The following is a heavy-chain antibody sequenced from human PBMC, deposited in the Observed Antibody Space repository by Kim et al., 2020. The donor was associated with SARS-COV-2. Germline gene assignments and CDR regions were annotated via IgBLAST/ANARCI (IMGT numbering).Heavy chain of an antibody. J-gene: IGHJ4*02. D-gene: IGHD3-10*01. Sequence: NPSLKSRVTISVDTSKNQFSLKLSSVTAADTAVYYCARAYYYGSGSYCDYWGQGTLVTVSS. CDR3: ARAYYYGSGSYCDY. V-gene: IGHV4-39*01.